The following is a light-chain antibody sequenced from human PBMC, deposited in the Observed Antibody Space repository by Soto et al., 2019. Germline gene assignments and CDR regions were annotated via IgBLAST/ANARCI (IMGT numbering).Light chain of an antibody. CDR3: QVWDTSTNHPTDV. CDR1: NIGSKS. Sequence: SYELTQAPSVSVAPGQTASITCGGNNIGSKSVHWYQQKPGQAPVLVIYHDSDRPSGIPERFSGSNSGNTATLTISRVEAGDEADYYCQVWDTSTNHPTDVFGPGTKLTVL. V-gene: IGLV3-21*04. CDR2: HDS. J-gene: IGLJ1*01.